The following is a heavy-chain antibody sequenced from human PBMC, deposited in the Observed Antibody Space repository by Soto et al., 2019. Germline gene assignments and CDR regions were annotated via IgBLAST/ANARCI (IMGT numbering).Heavy chain of an antibody. CDR3: ARLPRGVSGSLDP. J-gene: IGHJ5*02. CDR1: GGSISSGDYY. Sequence: PSETLSLTCTVSGGSISSGDYYWSWIRQTPGKGLEWIGNIYYSGNTHYNPSLKSRVIISVDTSKNQFSLKLSSVTAADTAVYYCARLPRGVSGSLDPWGLGTLVTVSS. D-gene: IGHD3-3*01. V-gene: IGHV4-30-4*01. CDR2: IYYSGNT.